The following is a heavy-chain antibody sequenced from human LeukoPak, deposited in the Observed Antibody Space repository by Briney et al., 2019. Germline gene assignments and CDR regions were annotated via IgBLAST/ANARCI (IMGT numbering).Heavy chain of an antibody. V-gene: IGHV1-8*01. D-gene: IGHD3-10*01. Sequence: ASVKVSCKASGYTFTSYDINWVRQATGQGLEWMGWMNPNSGNTGYAQKFQGRVTMTRDTSTSTVYMELSSLRFEDTAVYYCARGPRITMIRGGQWYYYMDVWGKGTTVTISS. CDR1: GYTFTSYD. CDR3: ARGPRITMIRGGQWYYYMDV. CDR2: MNPNSGNT. J-gene: IGHJ6*03.